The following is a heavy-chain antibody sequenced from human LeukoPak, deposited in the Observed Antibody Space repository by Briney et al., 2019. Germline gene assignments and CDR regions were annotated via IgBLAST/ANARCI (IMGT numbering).Heavy chain of an antibody. CDR3: ARRIAVAAVSEFDY. CDR2: ISSSSSYI. Sequence: GGSLRLSCAASGFTFSSYSMNWVRQAPGKGLEWVSYISSSSSYIYYADSVKGRFTISRDNAKNSLYLQMNSLRAEDTAVYYCARRIAVAAVSEFDYWGQGTLVTVSS. V-gene: IGHV3-21*01. J-gene: IGHJ4*02. D-gene: IGHD6-19*01. CDR1: GFTFSSYS.